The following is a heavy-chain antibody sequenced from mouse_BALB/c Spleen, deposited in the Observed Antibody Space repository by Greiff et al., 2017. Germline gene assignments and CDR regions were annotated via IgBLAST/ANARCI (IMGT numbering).Heavy chain of an antibody. CDR3: ARQGNYERWYFDV. CDR2: ISSGGST. Sequence: EVKLVESGGGLVKPGGSLKLSCAASGFTFSSYAMSWVRQTPEKRLEWVASISSGGSTYYPDSVKGRFTISRDNARNILYLQMSSLRSEDTAMYYCARQGNYERWYFDVWGAGTTVTVAS. V-gene: IGHV5-6-5*01. J-gene: IGHJ1*01. CDR1: GFTFSSYA. D-gene: IGHD2-1*01.